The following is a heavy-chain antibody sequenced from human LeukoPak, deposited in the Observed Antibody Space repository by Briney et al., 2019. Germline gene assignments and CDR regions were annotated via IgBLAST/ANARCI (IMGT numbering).Heavy chain of an antibody. J-gene: IGHJ4*02. V-gene: IGHV3-15*01. Sequence: GGSLRLSCAASGFTFSNAWMSWVRQAPGKGLEWVGRIKSKTDGGTTDYAAPVKGRFIISRDDSKNTLYLKRNSLKTADTAVYYCTTASYYYDSSGYLIDYWGQGTLVTVSS. D-gene: IGHD3-22*01. CDR2: IKSKTDGGTT. CDR1: GFTFSNAW. CDR3: TTASYYYDSSGYLIDY.